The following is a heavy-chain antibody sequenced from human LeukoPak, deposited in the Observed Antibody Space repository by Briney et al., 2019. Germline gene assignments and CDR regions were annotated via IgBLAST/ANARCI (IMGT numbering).Heavy chain of an antibody. CDR2: INPKSGDT. D-gene: IGHD1-7*01. CDR3: ATTAPRTWNSRGVNWFDP. J-gene: IGHJ5*02. V-gene: IGHV1-2*02. Sequence: ASVKVSCKASEYTFTGYYVHWVRQAPGQGLEWMGWINPKSGDTSYAQKFQDRVAMTRDTSISTAYMELTRLRSDDTAVYYCATTAPRTWNSRGVNWFDPWGQGSLVTVSS. CDR1: EYTFTGYY.